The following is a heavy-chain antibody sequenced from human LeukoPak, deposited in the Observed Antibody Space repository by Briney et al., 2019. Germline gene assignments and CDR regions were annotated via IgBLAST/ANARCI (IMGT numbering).Heavy chain of an antibody. D-gene: IGHD3-22*01. CDR3: ASLGYYYDSSGYVIT. CDR2: IYYRGST. CDR1: GGSISSYY. Sequence: SETPSLTCTVSGGSISSYYWSWIRQPPGKGLEGIGYIYYRGSTNYNPSLKSRVTISVDTSKNQLSLKMSSVTAADTAVYYCASLGYYYDSSGYVITWGQGTLVTVSS. V-gene: IGHV4-59*01. J-gene: IGHJ5*02.